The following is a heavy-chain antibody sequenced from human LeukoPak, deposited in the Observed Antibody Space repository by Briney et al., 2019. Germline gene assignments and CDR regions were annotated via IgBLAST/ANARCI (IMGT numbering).Heavy chain of an antibody. D-gene: IGHD6-19*01. CDR2: ISYDGSNK. V-gene: IGHV3-30*18. CDR1: GFTFSSYG. CDR3: AKGSVAVADPEVPFDY. Sequence: GGSLRLSCAASGFTFSSYGMHWVRQAPGKGLEWVAVISYDGSNKYYADSVKGRFTISRDNSKNTLYLQMNSLRAEDTAVYYCAKGSVAVADPEVPFDYWGQGTLVTVSS. J-gene: IGHJ4*02.